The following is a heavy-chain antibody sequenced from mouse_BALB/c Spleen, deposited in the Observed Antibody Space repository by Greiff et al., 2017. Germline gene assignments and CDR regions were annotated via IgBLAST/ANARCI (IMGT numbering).Heavy chain of an antibody. CDR1: GYTFTSYW. Sequence: QVQLKQSGAELAKPGASVKMSCKASGYTFTSYWMHWVKQRPGQGLEWIGYINPSTGYTEYNQKFKDKATLTADKSSSTAYMQLSSLTSEDSAVYYCARRDYAFDYWGQGTTLTVSS. CDR2: INPSTGYT. D-gene: IGHD2-4*01. V-gene: IGHV1-7*01. CDR3: ARRDYAFDY. J-gene: IGHJ2*01.